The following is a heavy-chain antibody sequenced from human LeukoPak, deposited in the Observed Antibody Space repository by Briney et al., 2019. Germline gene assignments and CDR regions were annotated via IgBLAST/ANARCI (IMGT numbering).Heavy chain of an antibody. CDR3: ARGGADTAMVSVGWDYYYYYYMDV. J-gene: IGHJ6*03. Sequence: GRSQRLSCIASGFAFRNYGMHWVRQAPGKGLEWVAVISYDETRKYYVDSVKGRFTISRDNAKNSLYLQMNSLRAEDTAVYYCARGGADTAMVSVGWDYYYYYYMDVWGKGTTVTISS. D-gene: IGHD5-18*01. CDR2: ISYDETRK. CDR1: GFAFRNYG. V-gene: IGHV3-30*03.